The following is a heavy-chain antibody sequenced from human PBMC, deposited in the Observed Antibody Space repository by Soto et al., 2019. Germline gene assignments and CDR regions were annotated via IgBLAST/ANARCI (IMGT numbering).Heavy chain of an antibody. CDR3: ATVSYYGSGSFLGAEYFQH. CDR2: FDPEDGET. J-gene: IGHJ1*01. Sequence: QVQLVQSGAEVKKPGASVKVSCKVSGYTLTELSMHWVRQAPGKGLEWMGGFDPEDGETIYAQKFQGRVTMTEDTSTDTAYMELGSLRSEDTAVYYCATVSYYGSGSFLGAEYFQHWGQGTLVTVSS. CDR1: GYTLTELS. D-gene: IGHD3-10*01. V-gene: IGHV1-24*01.